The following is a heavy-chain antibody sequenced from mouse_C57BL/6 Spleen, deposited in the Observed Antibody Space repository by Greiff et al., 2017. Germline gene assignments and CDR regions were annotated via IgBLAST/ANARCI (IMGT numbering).Heavy chain of an antibody. J-gene: IGHJ2*01. CDR3: VSSPAYYSNLLPYYFDY. CDR2: IDPSDSET. CDR1: GYTFTSYW. D-gene: IGHD2-5*01. Sequence: VQLQQPGAELVRPGSSVKLSCKASGYTFTSYWMHWVKQRPIQGLEWIGNIDPSDSETHYNQKFKDKATLTVDKSSSTAYMQLSSLTSEDSAVYYCVSSPAYYSNLLPYYFDYWGQGTTLTVSS. V-gene: IGHV1-52*01.